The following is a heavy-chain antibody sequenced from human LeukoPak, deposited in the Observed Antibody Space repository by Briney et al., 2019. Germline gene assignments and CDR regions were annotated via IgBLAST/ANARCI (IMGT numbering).Heavy chain of an antibody. CDR2: INPNSGGT. J-gene: IGHJ4*02. D-gene: IGHD3-10*01. CDR1: GYTFTGYY. CDR3: ARRARSSGSPTSNDY. Sequence: ASVKVSCKASGYTFTGYYMHWVRQAPGQRLEWMGRINPNSGGTNYAQKFQGRVTMTRDTSISTAYMELSRLRSDDTAVYYCARRARSSGSPTSNDYWGQGTLVTVSS. V-gene: IGHV1-2*06.